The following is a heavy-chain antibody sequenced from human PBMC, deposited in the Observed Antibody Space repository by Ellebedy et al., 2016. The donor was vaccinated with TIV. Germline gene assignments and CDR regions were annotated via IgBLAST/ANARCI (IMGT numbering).Heavy chain of an antibody. CDR2: ISPGGDAT. D-gene: IGHD1-26*01. Sequence: GESLKISCAASGFTFSTYAMNWVRRAPGKGLEWVSAISPGGDATSYSDSVKGRFTISRDNSRNTLYLQMNSLRAEDTAVYHCAKMGLGRYIVGNINPLCWGQGSLVTVSS. CDR1: GFTFSTYA. J-gene: IGHJ4*02. V-gene: IGHV3-23*01. CDR3: AKMGLGRYIVGNINPLC.